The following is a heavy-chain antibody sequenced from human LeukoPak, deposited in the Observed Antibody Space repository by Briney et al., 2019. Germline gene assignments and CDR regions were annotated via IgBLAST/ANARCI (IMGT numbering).Heavy chain of an antibody. CDR2: IRYDGSNK. V-gene: IGHV3-30*02. J-gene: IGHJ6*03. Sequence: GGSLRLSCAASGFTFSSYGMHWVREAPGKGLEWVAFIRYDGSNKYCADSVKGRFTISRDNSKNTLYLQMNSLRAEDTAVYYCAKGPYYDFWSGYYSPYMDVWGKGTTVTVSS. D-gene: IGHD3-3*01. CDR3: AKGPYYDFWSGYYSPYMDV. CDR1: GFTFSSYG.